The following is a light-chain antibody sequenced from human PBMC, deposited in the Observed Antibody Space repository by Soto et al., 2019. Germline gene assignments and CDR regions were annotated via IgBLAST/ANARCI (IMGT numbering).Light chain of an antibody. CDR2: GAS. CDR3: QQYYNSRWT. Sequence: DIQMTQSPSSLSASVGDRVTITCRASLPITTYLNWFQQKPGKAPKLLIYGASTLQTGVPSRFTGGGSRTDFTLTISSLQPEDFGTYYCQQYYNSRWTFGQGTEIEI. CDR1: LPITTY. V-gene: IGKV1-39*01. J-gene: IGKJ1*01.